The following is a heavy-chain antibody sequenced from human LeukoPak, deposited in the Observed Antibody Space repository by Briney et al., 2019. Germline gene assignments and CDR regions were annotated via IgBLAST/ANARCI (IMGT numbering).Heavy chain of an antibody. CDR2: ISFNGRNT. CDR1: GFNFADSA. Sequence: GGSLRLSCAASGFNFADSAMSWVRQTPRKGLEWVSLISFNGRNTYYGDSVKGRFTISRDNSKDTVYLQMNSLRAEDTAIFYCASQLENWGSWGQGTLVTVSS. D-gene: IGHD1-1*01. CDR3: ASQLENWGS. J-gene: IGHJ4*02. V-gene: IGHV3-23*01.